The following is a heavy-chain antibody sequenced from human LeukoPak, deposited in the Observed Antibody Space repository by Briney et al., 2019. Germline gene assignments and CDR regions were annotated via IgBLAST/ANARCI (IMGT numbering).Heavy chain of an antibody. Sequence: ASVKVSCKASGYTFTGYYIHWVRQTPGQGLKWMGWIKPNSGGTNYAQKFQGRVTMTRDTSISTAYMELNSLRSDDTAVYYCARWNSLTGYSWFDPWGQGTLVTVSS. CDR1: GYTFTGYY. CDR2: IKPNSGGT. J-gene: IGHJ5*02. D-gene: IGHD3-9*01. CDR3: ARWNSLTGYSWFDP. V-gene: IGHV1-2*02.